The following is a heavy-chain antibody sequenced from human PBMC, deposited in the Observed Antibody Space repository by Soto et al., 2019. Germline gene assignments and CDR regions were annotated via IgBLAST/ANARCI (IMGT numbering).Heavy chain of an antibody. CDR1: GGSISSGGYS. V-gene: IGHV4-30-2*01. CDR3: ARSHIVPRLFMYPYDY. CDR2: IYHSGST. Sequence: SETLSLTCAVSGGSISSGGYSWSWIRQPPGKGLEWIGYIYHSGSTYYNPSLQSGVTISFDTSKNQFSLKLSSVSAADTPVYYCARSHIVPRLFMYPYDYWGQGTPVTVSS. J-gene: IGHJ4*02. D-gene: IGHD6-6*01.